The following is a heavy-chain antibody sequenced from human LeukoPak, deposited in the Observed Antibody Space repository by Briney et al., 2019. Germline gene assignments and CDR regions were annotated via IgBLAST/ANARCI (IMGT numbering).Heavy chain of an antibody. CDR2: IYYSGST. Sequence: SETLSLTCIVSGYSISSGYYWSWIRQPPGKGLEWIGYIYYSGSTNYNPSLKSRVTISVDTSKNQFSLKLSSVTAADTAVYYCAREVIEGGDHMDLFDYWGQGTLVTVSS. D-gene: IGHD3-16*02. J-gene: IGHJ4*02. V-gene: IGHV4-61*01. CDR3: AREVIEGGDHMDLFDY. CDR1: GYSISSGYY.